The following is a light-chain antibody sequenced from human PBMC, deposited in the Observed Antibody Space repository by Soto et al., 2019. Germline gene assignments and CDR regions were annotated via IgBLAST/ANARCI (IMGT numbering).Light chain of an antibody. CDR2: DVI. Sequence: QSALTQPPSVSGSPGQSVAISCIGASSDIGSYDRVSWYQQPPGTSPKPIIYDVINRPSGVPDRFSGAKSGNTASLTISGLQTEDEADYYCSSFTSSSTYVFGTGTKLTVL. CDR1: SSDIGSYDR. J-gene: IGLJ1*01. CDR3: SSFTSSSTYV. V-gene: IGLV2-18*02.